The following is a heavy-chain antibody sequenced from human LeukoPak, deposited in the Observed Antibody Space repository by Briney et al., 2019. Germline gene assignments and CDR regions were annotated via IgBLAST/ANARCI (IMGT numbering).Heavy chain of an antibody. CDR3: ARAWGCSSTSCYFDY. V-gene: IGHV4-34*01. D-gene: IGHD2-2*01. CDR1: GGSFSGYY. J-gene: IGHJ4*02. Sequence: SETLSLTCAVYGGSFSGYYWSWIRQPPGKGLEWIGEINHSGSTNYNPSLKSRVTISVDTSKNQFSLKLSSVTAADTAVYYCARAWGCSSTSCYFDYWGQGNLVTVSS. CDR2: INHSGST.